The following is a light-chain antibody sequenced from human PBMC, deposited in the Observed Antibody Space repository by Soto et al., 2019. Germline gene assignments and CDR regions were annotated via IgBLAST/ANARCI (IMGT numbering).Light chain of an antibody. Sequence: EIVLTQSPATLSLSPGETATLSCRASQSVSSYLDWYQQKPGQAPRLLIYDASNWATGIPARFSGSYSGTDFTLTISSHEPEDYAVYYCQQRSNWPELTCGGGTKVESK. J-gene: IGKJ4*01. CDR3: QQRSNWPELT. CDR1: QSVSSY. CDR2: DAS. V-gene: IGKV3-11*01.